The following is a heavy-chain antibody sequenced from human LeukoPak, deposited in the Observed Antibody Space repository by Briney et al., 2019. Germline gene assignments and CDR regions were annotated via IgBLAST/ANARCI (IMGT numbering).Heavy chain of an antibody. D-gene: IGHD1-7*01. CDR3: TREVATSNYFDP. V-gene: IGHV1-2*02. CDR2: INPKSGGT. J-gene: IGHJ5*02. CDR1: GYTFTDYY. Sequence: ASVKVSCKASGYTFTDYYIHWVRQAPGQGLEWKGWINPKSGGTVHAQKFQDRLTMTRDTSISTASMELNRLKSDDTAIYYCTREVATSNYFDPWGQGTLLTISS.